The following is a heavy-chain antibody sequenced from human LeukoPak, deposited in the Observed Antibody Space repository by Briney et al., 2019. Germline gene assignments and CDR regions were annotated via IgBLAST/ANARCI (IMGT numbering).Heavy chain of an antibody. CDR3: AIAAAGYYFDY. CDR1: GFTFSSYS. D-gene: IGHD6-13*01. J-gene: IGHJ4*02. Sequence: GGSLRLSCAASGFTFSSYSMNLVRQAPGKGLEWVSSISSSSSYTYYADSVKGRFTISRDNAKDSLYLQMNSLRAEDTAVYYCAIAAAGYYFDYWGQGTLVTVSS. V-gene: IGHV3-21*01. CDR2: ISSSSSYT.